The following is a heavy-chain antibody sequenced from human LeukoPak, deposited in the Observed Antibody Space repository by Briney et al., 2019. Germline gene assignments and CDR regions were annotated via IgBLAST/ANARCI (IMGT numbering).Heavy chain of an antibody. CDR3: AKARAGYNSYYFDY. CDR2: ISGSGGST. V-gene: IGHV3-23*01. CDR1: GFTFGGYA. J-gene: IGHJ4*02. D-gene: IGHD5-24*01. Sequence: GSLRVSCAASGFTFGGYAMSWVREARRKILEKVSAISGSGGSTYYADSVKGRFTISRDNSKNTLYLQMNSLRAEDTAVYYSAKARAGYNSYYFDYWGQGTLCTVSS.